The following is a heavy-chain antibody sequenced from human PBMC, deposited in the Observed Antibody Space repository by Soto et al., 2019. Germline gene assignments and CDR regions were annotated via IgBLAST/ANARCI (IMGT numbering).Heavy chain of an antibody. V-gene: IGHV3-30-3*01. CDR2: ISYDGSNK. CDR3: SRCFSGGYYDSSGSVFFDY. J-gene: IGHJ4*02. CDR1: GFTFSSYA. D-gene: IGHD3-22*01. Sequence: GGSLRLSCAASGFTFSSYAMHWVRQAPGKGLEWVAVISYDGSNKYYADSVKGRFTISRDNSKNTLYLQMNSLRAEDTAVYYCSRCFSGGYYDSSGSVFFDYWGQGTLVTVSS.